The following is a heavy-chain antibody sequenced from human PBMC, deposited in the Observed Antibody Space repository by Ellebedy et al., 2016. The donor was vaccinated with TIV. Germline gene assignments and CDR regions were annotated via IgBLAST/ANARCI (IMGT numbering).Heavy chain of an antibody. V-gene: IGHV4-39*07. J-gene: IGHJ4*02. D-gene: IGHD3-10*01. Sequence: MPSETLSLTCTVSGGPISRSSYSWGSIRQPPGKGREWIGSIIYSGSTYYNPSLKHRVTISVDTSKNQFSLKLTSVTAAETAVYYCARGGRITMIRGGAFDYWGQGTLVTVSS. CDR1: GGPISRSSYS. CDR2: IIYSGST. CDR3: ARGGRITMIRGGAFDY.